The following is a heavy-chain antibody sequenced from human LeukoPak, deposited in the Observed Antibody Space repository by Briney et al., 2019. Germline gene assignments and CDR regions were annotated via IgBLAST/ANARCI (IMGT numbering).Heavy chain of an antibody. CDR2: INPNSGGT. V-gene: IGHV1-2*02. CDR1: GYTFTGYY. J-gene: IGHJ4*02. CDR3: ARTMLGELSLRPFDY. Sequence: ASVKVSCKASGYTFTGYYMHWVRQAPGQGLEWMGWINPNSGGTNYAQKFQGRVTMTRDTSISAAYMELSRLRSDDTAVYYCARTMLGELSLRPFDYWGQGTLVTVSS. D-gene: IGHD3-16*02.